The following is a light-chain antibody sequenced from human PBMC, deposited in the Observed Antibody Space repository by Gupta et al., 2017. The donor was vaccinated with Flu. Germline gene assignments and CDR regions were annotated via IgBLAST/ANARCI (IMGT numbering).Light chain of an antibody. V-gene: IGKV3-20*01. J-gene: IGKJ1*01. CDR1: QSVNNNY. Sequence: ERTTPSCRASQSVNNNYLAWYQQKPGQAPRLLIYDTSSRAAGIPDRFSGSGSGTDFTLTISRLEPEDFAVYYCQQYGTSPETFGQGTKVEIK. CDR2: DTS. CDR3: QQYGTSPET.